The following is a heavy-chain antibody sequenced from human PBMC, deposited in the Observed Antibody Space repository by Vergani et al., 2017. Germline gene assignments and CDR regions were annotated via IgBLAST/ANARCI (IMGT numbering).Heavy chain of an antibody. CDR2: ISSDGSST. CDR3: ARDGEGHNYYDGSGLFDY. CDR1: GFTFSSYW. V-gene: IGHV3-74*01. J-gene: IGHJ4*02. Sequence: EVQLVESGGGLVQPGGSLRLSCAASGFTFSSYWMHWVRQAPGKGLVWVSRISSDGSSTGYADSFKGRFTISRDNAKNTLSLQMNSLRAGDTAEYYCARDGEGHNYYDGSGLFDYWGQGTLVIVSS. D-gene: IGHD3-22*01.